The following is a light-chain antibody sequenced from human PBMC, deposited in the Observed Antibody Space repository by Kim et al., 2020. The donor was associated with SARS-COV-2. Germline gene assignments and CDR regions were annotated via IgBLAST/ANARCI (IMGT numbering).Light chain of an antibody. J-gene: IGLJ2*01. CDR2: TNN. V-gene: IGLV1-44*01. CDR1: TSNIETNT. CDR3: AAWDDSPDGYVV. Sequence: HSVLTQPPSVSGTPGQRVSISCSGSTSNIETNTVNWYQQLPGAAPKLLIHTNNQRPSGVPDRFSGSRFGTSASLTISGLQSEDEADYFCAAWDDSPDGYVVFGGGTKLTVL.